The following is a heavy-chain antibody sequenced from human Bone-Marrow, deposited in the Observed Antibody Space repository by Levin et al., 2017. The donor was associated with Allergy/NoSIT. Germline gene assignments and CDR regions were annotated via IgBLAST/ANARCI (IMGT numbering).Heavy chain of an antibody. CDR2: MNPSTGGT. CDR1: GYTFTGHY. V-gene: IGHV1-2*02. D-gene: IGHD5-12*01. Sequence: GESLKISCKASGYTFTGHYVHWVRQAPGQGLEWMGWMNPSTGGTKFPQRFQGRVTMTRDTSTGTAFMDLTRLTSDETAVYYCARVAGSLVAADDYFDYWGQGTLVTVSS. J-gene: IGHJ4*02. CDR3: ARVAGSLVAADDYFDY.